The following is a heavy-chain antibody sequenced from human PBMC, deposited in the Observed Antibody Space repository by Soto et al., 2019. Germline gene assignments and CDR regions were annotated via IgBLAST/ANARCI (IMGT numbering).Heavy chain of an antibody. V-gene: IGHV3-48*01. CDR3: ARGNYGAVTAYYTGFDY. J-gene: IGHJ4*02. CDR2: MSSISNTP. Sequence: SCKASGYTFTSYYMNWVRQAPGKGLEWVSYMSSISNTPYYADSVRGRFTISRDNAKNSLFLQMNSLRAEDTAVYYCARGNYGAVTAYYTGFDYWGQGTLVTVSS. D-gene: IGHD3-9*01. CDR1: GYTFTSYY.